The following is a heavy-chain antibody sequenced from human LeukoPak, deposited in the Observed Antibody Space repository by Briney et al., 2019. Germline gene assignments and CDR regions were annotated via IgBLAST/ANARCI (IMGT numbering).Heavy chain of an antibody. CDR3: ARQVEDIVVVVAATPHYGMDV. CDR2: IDPSDSYT. V-gene: IGHV5-10-1*01. Sequence: GESLKISCKGSGYSLTSYWISWVRQMPGKGLEWMGRIDPSDSYTNYSPSFQGHVTISADKSISTAYLQWSGLKASDTAMYYCARQVEDIVVVVAATPHYGMDVWGKGTTVTVSS. D-gene: IGHD2-15*01. J-gene: IGHJ6*04. CDR1: GYSLTSYW.